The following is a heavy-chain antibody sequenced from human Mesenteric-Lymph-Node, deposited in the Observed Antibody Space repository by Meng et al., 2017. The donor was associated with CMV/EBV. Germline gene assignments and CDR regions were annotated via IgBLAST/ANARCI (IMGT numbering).Heavy chain of an antibody. V-gene: IGHV3-15*01. CDR2: VKSKTDFGTI. CDR3: TTARSTNVDY. J-gene: IGHJ4*02. D-gene: IGHD2-8*01. CDR1: GFTFKSAW. Sequence: YAGSGFTFKSAWLTGVRQAPGTGLEWVGRVKSKTDFGTIHYAAAIIGRFSISSDDSNNMLYLQMASLNSADTAVYYCTTARSTNVDYWGQGPLVTVSS.